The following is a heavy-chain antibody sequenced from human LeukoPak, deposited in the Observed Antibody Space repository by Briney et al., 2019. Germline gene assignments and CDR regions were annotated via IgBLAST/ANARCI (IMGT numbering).Heavy chain of an antibody. CDR1: GFTFDDYA. D-gene: IGHD3-16*02. CDR2: ISWNSGSI. J-gene: IGHJ4*02. CDR3: AKALLPRSYRSMVDY. V-gene: IGHV3-9*01. Sequence: GGSLRLSCAASGFTFDDYAMRWVRQAPGRGLERVSGISWNSGSIGYADSVKGRFTISRDNAKNSLYLQMNSLRAEDTALYYCAKALLPRSYRSMVDYWGQGTLVTVSS.